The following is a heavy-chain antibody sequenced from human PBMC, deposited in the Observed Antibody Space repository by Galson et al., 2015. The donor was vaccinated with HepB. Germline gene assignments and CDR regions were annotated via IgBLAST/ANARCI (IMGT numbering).Heavy chain of an antibody. CDR1: GFTFSSYS. D-gene: IGHD6-19*01. CDR2: ISSSSSYI. J-gene: IGHJ4*02. V-gene: IGHV3-21*01. Sequence: SLRLSCAASGFTFSSYSMNWVRQAPGKGLEWVSSISSSSSYIYYADSVKGRFTISRDNAKNSLYLQMNSLRAEDTAVYYCARASIGAVAGEFDYWGQGTLVTVSS. CDR3: ARASIGAVAGEFDY.